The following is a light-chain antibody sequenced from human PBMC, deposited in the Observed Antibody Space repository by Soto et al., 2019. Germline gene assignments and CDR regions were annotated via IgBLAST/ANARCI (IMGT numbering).Light chain of an antibody. CDR2: CAS. J-gene: IGKJ1*01. CDR1: QSVSIN. CDR3: QQYNDYPPWT. V-gene: IGKV3-15*01. Sequence: EIVMTQSPATLSVSPGERATLSCRASQSVSINLAWYQRKPGQAPRLLIYCASTRATCIPARFSGSGSGTEFTLTISSLQPDDFATYYCQQYNDYPPWTFGQGTKV.